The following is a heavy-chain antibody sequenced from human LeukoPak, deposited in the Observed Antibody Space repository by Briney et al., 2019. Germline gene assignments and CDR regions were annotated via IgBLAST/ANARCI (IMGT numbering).Heavy chain of an antibody. CDR2: IYSTGTT. Sequence: SETLSLTCTVSGGSISGYFWSWIRQPPGKGPEWIGYIYSTGTTNYSPSLSSRVTISVDTSKNQLSLNLRFVTATDTAVYHCARHNPLSSGFCSGTSCFMSGSQYFYMDVWGKGTSVTVS. V-gene: IGHV4-4*09. J-gene: IGHJ6*03. D-gene: IGHD2-2*01. CDR3: ARHNPLSSGFCSGTSCFMSGSQYFYMDV. CDR1: GGSISGYF.